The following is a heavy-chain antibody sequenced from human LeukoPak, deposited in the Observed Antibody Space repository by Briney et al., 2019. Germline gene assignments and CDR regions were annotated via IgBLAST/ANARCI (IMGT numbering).Heavy chain of an antibody. CDR1: GGTFTSYA. Sequence: GSSVRVSCKASGGTFTSYAISWVRQAPGQGREGRGGIIPIFGTAKYEQKFQGRVTITTDETTSTAYMELSSLRSEDTAVYYCAREGIAARYVFDYWGQGTLVTVSS. D-gene: IGHD6-6*01. CDR2: IIPIFGTA. J-gene: IGHJ4*02. CDR3: AREGIAARYVFDY. V-gene: IGHV1-69*05.